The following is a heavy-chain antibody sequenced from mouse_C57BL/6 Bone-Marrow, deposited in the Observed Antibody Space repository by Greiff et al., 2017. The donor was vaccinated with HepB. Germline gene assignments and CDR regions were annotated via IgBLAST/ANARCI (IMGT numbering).Heavy chain of an antibody. D-gene: IGHD1-1*01. CDR1: GFTFSDNY. Sequence: EVHLVESGGGLVQPGGSLKLSCAASGFTFSDNYMYWVRQTPEKRLEWVAYISNGGGSTYYPDTVKGRFTISRDNAKNTLYLQMSRLKSEDTAMYYCARHNYGSSYVYWYFDVWGTGTTVTVSS. J-gene: IGHJ1*03. CDR2: ISNGGGST. V-gene: IGHV5-12*01. CDR3: ARHNYGSSYVYWYFDV.